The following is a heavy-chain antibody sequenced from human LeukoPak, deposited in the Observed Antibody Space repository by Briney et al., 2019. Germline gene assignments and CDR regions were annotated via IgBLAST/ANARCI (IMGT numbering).Heavy chain of an antibody. CDR1: GYSFTRYW. Sequence: PGESLKISCKGSGYSFTRYWIGWVRQMPETGLEWMGVIYPADSNTTYNPSFQGQVAISVDRSINTAYLQWSSLKASDTAMYYCAAPFGPFTVHGRAFDMWGQGTLVTVSS. CDR3: AAPFGPFTVHGRAFDM. D-gene: IGHD4-17*01. CDR2: IYPADSNT. J-gene: IGHJ3*02. V-gene: IGHV5-51*01.